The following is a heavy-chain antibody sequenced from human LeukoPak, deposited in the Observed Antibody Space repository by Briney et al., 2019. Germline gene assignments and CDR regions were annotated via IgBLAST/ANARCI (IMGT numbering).Heavy chain of an antibody. Sequence: GGSLRLSCAASGVTFSNCAMNWVRQAPGKGLEWVSVISGSGGSTYYADSVKGRFTISRDNSKNTLYLQMSSLRAEDTAVYYCGKGTTMVLGVIITFDAWGQGTLVTVSS. D-gene: IGHD3-10*01. CDR1: GVTFSNCA. V-gene: IGHV3-23*01. CDR2: ISGSGGST. CDR3: GKGTTMVLGVIITFDA. J-gene: IGHJ5*02.